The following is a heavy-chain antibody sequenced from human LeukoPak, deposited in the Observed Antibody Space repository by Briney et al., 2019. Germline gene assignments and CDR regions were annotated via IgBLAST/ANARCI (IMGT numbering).Heavy chain of an antibody. CDR3: AKDPIAVTGTRSFDY. Sequence: GGSLRLSCAASGFTFADYGMSWVRQAPGKGLDWVSGINWNTGSTGYADFVKGRFTISRDNAKNSLYLQMNSLRAEDTALYYCAKDPIAVTGTRSFDYWGQGTLVTVSS. CDR2: INWNTGST. V-gene: IGHV3-20*04. J-gene: IGHJ4*02. CDR1: GFTFADYG. D-gene: IGHD6-19*01.